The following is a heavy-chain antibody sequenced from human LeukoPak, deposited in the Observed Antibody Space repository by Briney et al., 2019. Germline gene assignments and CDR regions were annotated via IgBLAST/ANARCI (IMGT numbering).Heavy chain of an antibody. D-gene: IGHD2-2*01. Sequence: ASVKVSCNGCAGTFSSYAISWVRQAPGQGLEWMGGIIPIFGTANYAQKFQGRVTITTDESTSTAYMELSSLRSEDTAVYYCARGPIVVVPAAKYYFDYWGQGTLVTVSS. CDR2: IIPIFGTA. CDR3: ARGPIVVVPAAKYYFDY. J-gene: IGHJ4*02. CDR1: AGTFSSYA. V-gene: IGHV1-69*05.